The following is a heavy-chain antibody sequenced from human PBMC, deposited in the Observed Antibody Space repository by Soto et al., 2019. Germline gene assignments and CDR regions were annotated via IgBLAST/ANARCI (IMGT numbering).Heavy chain of an antibody. J-gene: IGHJ6*02. CDR3: ASPIGPETKPDLDV. CDR1: GGTFSSYA. V-gene: IGHV1-69*01. Sequence: QVQLVQSGAEVQKPGSSVKVSCKASGGTFSSYAISWVRQAPGQGLEWMGGIIPIFGTANYAQKFQGRVTINADESTSTAYMELSSLRTEDTAVYYCASPIGPETKPDLDVWGQGTTVTVSS. D-gene: IGHD2-2*01. CDR2: IIPIFGTA.